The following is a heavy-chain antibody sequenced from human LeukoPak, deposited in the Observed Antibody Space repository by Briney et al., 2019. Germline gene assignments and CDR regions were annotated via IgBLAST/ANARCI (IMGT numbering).Heavy chain of an antibody. CDR3: ARNDFWSGYYNY. V-gene: IGHV4-4*07. D-gene: IGHD3-3*01. CDR2: IYTSGSP. CDR1: GGSISSYY. Sequence: SETLSLTCTVSGGSISSYYWSWIRQPAGKGLEWIGRIYTSGSPNYNPSLKSRVTMSVDTSKNQFSLKLSSVTAADTAVYYCARNDFWSGYYNYWGQGTLVTVSS. J-gene: IGHJ4*02.